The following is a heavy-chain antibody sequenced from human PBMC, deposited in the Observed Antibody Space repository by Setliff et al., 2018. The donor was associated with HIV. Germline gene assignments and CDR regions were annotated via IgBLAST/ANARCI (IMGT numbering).Heavy chain of an antibody. Sequence: SETLSLTCTVSGGSISSSSYYWGWIRQPPGKGLEWIGSIYYSGSTYYNPSLKSRVTISVDTSKNQFFLKLKSVTAADTAVYFCAREETYSLWSGHYLHEAFDVWGQGTVVTVSS. CDR3: AREETYSLWSGHYLHEAFDV. D-gene: IGHD3-3*01. V-gene: IGHV4-39*07. CDR1: GGSISSSSYY. J-gene: IGHJ3*01. CDR2: IYYSGST.